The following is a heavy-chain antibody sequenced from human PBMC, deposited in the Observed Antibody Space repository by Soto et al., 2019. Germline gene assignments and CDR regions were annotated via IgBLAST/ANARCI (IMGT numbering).Heavy chain of an antibody. CDR1: GFTFSSYW. CDR3: AMAPRALPFDY. D-gene: IGHD1-26*01. J-gene: IGHJ4*02. CDR2: IKQDGSEK. Sequence: PGGSLRLSCVASGFTFSSYWMSWLHQPPGKGLEWVANIKQDGSEKSYVNSVKGRFTISRDNAKNSLYLQMNNLRAEDTAVYYCAMAPRALPFDYWGQGSLVTVSS. V-gene: IGHV3-7*01.